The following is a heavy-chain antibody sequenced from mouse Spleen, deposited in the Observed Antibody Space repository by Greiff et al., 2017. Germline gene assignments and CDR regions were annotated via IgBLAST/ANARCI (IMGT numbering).Heavy chain of an antibody. CDR2: ISYDGSN. J-gene: IGHJ3*01. V-gene: IGHV3-6*01. CDR1: GYSITSGYY. CDR3: ARDYDYDGGFAY. Sequence: EVKLQESGPGLVKPSQSLSLTCSVPGYSITSGYYWNWIRQFPGNKLEWMGYISYDGSNNYNPSLKNRISITRDTSKNQFFLKLNSVTTEDTATYYCARDYDYDGGFAYWGQGTLVTVSA. D-gene: IGHD2-4*01.